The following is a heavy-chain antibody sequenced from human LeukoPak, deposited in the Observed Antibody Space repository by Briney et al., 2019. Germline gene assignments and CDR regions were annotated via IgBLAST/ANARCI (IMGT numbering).Heavy chain of an antibody. D-gene: IGHD6-13*01. V-gene: IGHV1-18*01. J-gene: IGHJ3*02. Sequence: ASVKVSCKASGYTFTSYGISWVRQAPGQGLEWMGWISAYNGNTNYAQKLQGRVTMTTDTSTSTAYMELRSLRSDDTAVYYCARGGYSSSWYGGDAFDIWGQGTMVTVSS. CDR3: ARGGYSSSWYGGDAFDI. CDR2: ISAYNGNT. CDR1: GYTFTSYG.